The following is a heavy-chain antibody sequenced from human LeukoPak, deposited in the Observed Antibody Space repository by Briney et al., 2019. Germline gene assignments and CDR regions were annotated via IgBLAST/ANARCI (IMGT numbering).Heavy chain of an antibody. CDR2: MNPNSGNT. D-gene: IGHD3-3*01. Sequence: GASVKVSCKASGYTFTSYDINWVRQATGQGLEWMGWMNPNSGNTGYAQKFQGRVTMTRNTSISTAYMELSSLRSEDTAVYYCARGSRRITIFGVVLEDYYYYYGMDVWGQGTTVIVSS. V-gene: IGHV1-8*01. CDR1: GYTFTSYD. CDR3: ARGSRRITIFGVVLEDYYYYYGMDV. J-gene: IGHJ6*02.